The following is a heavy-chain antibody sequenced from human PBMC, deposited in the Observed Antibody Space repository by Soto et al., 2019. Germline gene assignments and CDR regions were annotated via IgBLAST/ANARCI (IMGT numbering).Heavy chain of an antibody. J-gene: IGHJ6*02. CDR2: ISYDGSKE. CDR1: GFTFNIYG. V-gene: IGHV3-30*18. D-gene: IGHD6-19*01. Sequence: QVQLVESGGGVVQPGKSLRLSCAASGFTFNIYGMQWVRQAPGKGLEWVAVISYDGSKEYYGDSVKGRFIISRDNSKNTLYLQMNSLRSEDTAVYYCAKVTDSSGWYPYYYGIDVWGQGTTVTISS. CDR3: AKVTDSSGWYPYYYGIDV.